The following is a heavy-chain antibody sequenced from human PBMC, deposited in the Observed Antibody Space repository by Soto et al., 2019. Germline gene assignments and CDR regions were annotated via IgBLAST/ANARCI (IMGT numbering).Heavy chain of an antibody. CDR1: GFTLSNYA. Sequence: EVQLLESGGGLGQPGGSLRLSCAASGFTLSNYAMTWVGQAPGKGLEWVSTIGSGGDSTYYADAVKGRFTISRDNSKNTLYLQMNSLRGEDTAVYYCAKDPYSGASFMRAVDYWGQGTLVTVSS. J-gene: IGHJ4*02. V-gene: IGHV3-23*01. D-gene: IGHD6-19*01. CDR2: IGSGGDST. CDR3: AKDPYSGASFMRAVDY.